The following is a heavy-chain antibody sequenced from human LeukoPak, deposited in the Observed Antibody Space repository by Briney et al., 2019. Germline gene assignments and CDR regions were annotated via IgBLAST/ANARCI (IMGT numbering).Heavy chain of an antibody. D-gene: IGHD1-26*01. J-gene: IGHJ4*02. CDR2: IYYSGST. CDR1: GGSISSHY. CDR3: ARVEVGSYYGLDY. V-gene: IGHV4-59*11. Sequence: PSETLSLTCTVSGGSISSHYWSWIRQPPGKGLEWIGYIYYSGSTNYNPSLKSRVTISVDTSKNQFSLKLSSVTAADTAVYYCARVEVGSYYGLDYWGQGTLVTVSS.